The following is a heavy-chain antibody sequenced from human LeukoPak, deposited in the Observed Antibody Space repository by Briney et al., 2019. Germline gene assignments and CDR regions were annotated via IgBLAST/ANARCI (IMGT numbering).Heavy chain of an antibody. V-gene: IGHV4-39*01. Sequence: SETLSLTCTVSGGSISSSSYYWGWIRQPPGKGLEWIGSIYYSGSTYYNPSLKSRVAISVDTSKNQFSLKLSSVTAADTAVYYCASLGGYTDFDYWGQETLVTVSS. J-gene: IGHJ4*02. D-gene: IGHD2-2*02. CDR2: IYYSGST. CDR3: ASLGGYTDFDY. CDR1: GGSISSSSYY.